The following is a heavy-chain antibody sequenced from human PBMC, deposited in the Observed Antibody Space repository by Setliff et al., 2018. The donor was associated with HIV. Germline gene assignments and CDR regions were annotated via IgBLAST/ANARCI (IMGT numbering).Heavy chain of an antibody. CDR1: GFTFSSYT. D-gene: IGHD4-17*01. CDR3: ARDPYPYGDYGDWYFDL. CDR2: ISSSYNSI. V-gene: IGHV3-21*01. J-gene: IGHJ2*01. Sequence: GGSLRLSCAASGFTFSSYTMNWVRQAPGKGLEWVSSISSSYNSIYYTDSVKGRFTISSDNAKNSLYLQMNSLRAEDTAVYYCARDPYPYGDYGDWYFDLWGRGTLVTVSS.